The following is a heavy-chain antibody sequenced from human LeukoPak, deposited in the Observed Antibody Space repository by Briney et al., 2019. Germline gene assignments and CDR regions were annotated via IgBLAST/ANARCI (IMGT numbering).Heavy chain of an antibody. CDR1: GYTFTNYY. CDR2: INPGGDNT. J-gene: IGHJ3*02. Sequence: ASVKVSCKASGYTFTNYYIHWVRQAPGQGLEWMGLINPGGDNTDYAQNFQGRVTMTRDTSTSTVYMGLSSLRSEDTAVYYCAKDFWSDIVVVVAANAFDIWGQGTMVTVSS. CDR3: AKDFWSDIVVVVAANAFDI. D-gene: IGHD2-15*01. V-gene: IGHV1-46*01.